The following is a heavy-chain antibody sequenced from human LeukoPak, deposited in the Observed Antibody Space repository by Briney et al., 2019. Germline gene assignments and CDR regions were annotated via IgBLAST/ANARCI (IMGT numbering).Heavy chain of an antibody. CDR3: ASPSSSSPGAFAY. Sequence: AAVKVSCKASGYTFTSYYMHWVRQAPGQGLEGMGIINLSGGSTSYAQKFQGRVTITRDTSTSTVYMELSSLRSEDTAVYYCASPSSSSPGAFAYWGQGTLVTVSS. J-gene: IGHJ4*02. CDR2: INLSGGST. V-gene: IGHV1-46*03. D-gene: IGHD6-6*01. CDR1: GYTFTSYY.